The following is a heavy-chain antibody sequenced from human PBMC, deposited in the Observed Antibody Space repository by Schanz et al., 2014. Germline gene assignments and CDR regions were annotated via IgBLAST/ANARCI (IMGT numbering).Heavy chain of an antibody. Sequence: QVQLVESGGGVVHPGRSLRLSCAAYGFTLSSYSMHWVRQAPGKGLEWVAVISYDGSNKYYADSVKGRFTISRDSGQNSLYLQMNSLRAGDTAVYYCARGTDWNLHYWGQGTLVTVSS. D-gene: IGHD1-1*01. CDR2: ISYDGSNK. CDR1: GFTLSSYS. V-gene: IGHV3-30*14. J-gene: IGHJ4*02. CDR3: ARGTDWNLHY.